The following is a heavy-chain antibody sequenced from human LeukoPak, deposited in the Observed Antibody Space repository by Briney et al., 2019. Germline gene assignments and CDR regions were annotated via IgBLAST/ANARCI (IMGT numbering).Heavy chain of an antibody. Sequence: GGSLRLSCAASGFTFNDNYMSWIRQAPGKGLEWVSYISSSGSTLYYADSVKGRITISRDNAKNSLYLQMNSLRAEDTAVYYCARRRYNWNAIDYWGQGTLVTVSS. CDR3: ARRRYNWNAIDY. J-gene: IGHJ4*02. D-gene: IGHD1-20*01. V-gene: IGHV3-11*01. CDR2: ISSSGSTL. CDR1: GFTFNDNY.